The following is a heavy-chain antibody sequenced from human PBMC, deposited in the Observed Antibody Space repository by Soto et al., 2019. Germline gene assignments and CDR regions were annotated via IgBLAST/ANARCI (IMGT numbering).Heavy chain of an antibody. Sequence: EVQLLQSGGGLVQPGGSLRLSCAASGFTFSNYAMSWVRQAPGKGLEWVSSISGGGGSTYYADSVKGRFTISRDNSGNTLYLQVNSERAEDTAVYYCAKGAGSGYDKRRIDYWGQGTLVTVSS. V-gene: IGHV3-23*01. J-gene: IGHJ4*02. CDR2: ISGGGGST. D-gene: IGHD5-12*01. CDR3: AKGAGSGYDKRRIDY. CDR1: GFTFSNYA.